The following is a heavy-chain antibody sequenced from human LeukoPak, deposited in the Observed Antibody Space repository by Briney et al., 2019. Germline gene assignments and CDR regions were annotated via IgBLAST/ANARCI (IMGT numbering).Heavy chain of an antibody. CDR3: ARVPHYDILTGYYIAP. D-gene: IGHD3-9*01. CDR2: MYYTGST. V-gene: IGHV4-59*01. J-gene: IGHJ5*02. Sequence: SETLSLTCTVSGGSISSDYWSWIRQPPGKGLEWIGYMYYTGSTNYNPSLKSRVTISVDTSKNQFSLRLSSVTAADTAVYYCARVPHYDILTGYYIAPWGQGTLVTVSS. CDR1: GGSISSDY.